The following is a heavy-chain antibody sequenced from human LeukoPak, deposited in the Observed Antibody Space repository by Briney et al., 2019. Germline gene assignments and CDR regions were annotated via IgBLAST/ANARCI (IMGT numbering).Heavy chain of an antibody. CDR3: ARGHASSGYYFFDY. J-gene: IGHJ4*02. D-gene: IGHD3-22*01. Sequence: GGSLRLSCAASGFTFSSYSMNWVRQAPGKGLEWVSSISSSSSYIHYADSVKGRFTISRDNAKNSLYLQMNSLRAEDTAVYYCARGHASSGYYFFDYWGQGTLVTVSS. V-gene: IGHV3-21*01. CDR2: ISSSSSYI. CDR1: GFTFSSYS.